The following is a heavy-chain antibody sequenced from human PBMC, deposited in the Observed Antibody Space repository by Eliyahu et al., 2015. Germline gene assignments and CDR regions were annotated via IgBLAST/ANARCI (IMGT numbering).Heavy chain of an antibody. J-gene: IGHJ4*02. CDR3: AKDGLTIFGVVPVFDY. CDR1: GXTFSXYA. D-gene: IGHD3-3*01. V-gene: IGHV3-23*04. CDR2: ISGSGGST. Sequence: EVQLVESGGGLVQPGGSLRLSCAASGXTFSXYAMSWVRQAPGKGLEWVSAISGSGGSTYYADSVKGRFTISRDNSKNTLYLQMNSLRAEDTAVYYCAKDGLTIFGVVPVFDYWGQGTLVTVSS.